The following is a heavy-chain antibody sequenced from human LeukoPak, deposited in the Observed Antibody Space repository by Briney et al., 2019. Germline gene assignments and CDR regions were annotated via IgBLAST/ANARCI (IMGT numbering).Heavy chain of an antibody. V-gene: IGHV5-51*01. CDR3: ARYPCTSTTCYSVHAFDI. CDR2: LYPTGSDA. J-gene: IGHJ3*02. Sequence: GESLKTSCRGSGYSFTNYWIAWVRQVPGKGLEWMGILYPTGSDARYSPSFQGQVTISVDKSISTAYLQWSSLKASDTAMYYCARYPCTSTTCYSVHAFDIWGQGTMVTVSS. CDR1: GYSFTNYW. D-gene: IGHD2-2*02.